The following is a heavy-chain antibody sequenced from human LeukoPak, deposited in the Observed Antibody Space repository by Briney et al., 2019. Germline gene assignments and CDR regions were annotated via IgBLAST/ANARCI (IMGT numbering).Heavy chain of an antibody. D-gene: IGHD3-22*01. CDR3: ARGTTMILDAFDI. J-gene: IGHJ3*02. CDR1: GGSFSGYY. V-gene: IGHV4-34*01. CDR2: INHSGST. Sequence: SETLSLTCAVYGGSFSGYYWSWIRQPPGKGLEWIGEINHSGSTNYNPSLKSRVTISVDTSKNQFSLKLSSVTAADTAVYYCARGTTMILDAFDIWGQGTMVTVPS.